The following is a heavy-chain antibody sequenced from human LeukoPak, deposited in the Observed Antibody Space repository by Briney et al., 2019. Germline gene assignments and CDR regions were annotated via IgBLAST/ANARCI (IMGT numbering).Heavy chain of an antibody. V-gene: IGHV3-23*01. Sequence: GGSLRLSCAASGFTFNNYAMRWVRQAPGKGLEWVSGISGGGDSTFYADSVKGRFTISKDTSKNTLFLHLTSLRAEDTAMYYCARDPNLYSGTYDTYWGQGTLVTVSS. CDR2: ISGGGDST. D-gene: IGHD1-26*01. CDR3: ARDPNLYSGTYDTY. CDR1: GFTFNNYA. J-gene: IGHJ4*02.